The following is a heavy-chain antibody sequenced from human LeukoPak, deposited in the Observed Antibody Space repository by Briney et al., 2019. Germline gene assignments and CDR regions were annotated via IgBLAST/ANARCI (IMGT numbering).Heavy chain of an antibody. CDR3: AAGGTDYYYYYGMDV. J-gene: IGHJ6*02. V-gene: IGHV1-69*13. CDR2: IIPIFGTA. Sequence: SVKVSRKASGGTFSSYAISWVRQAPGQGLEWMGGIIPIFGTANYAQKFQGRVTITADESTSTAYMELSSLRSEDTAVYYCAAGGTDYYYYYGMDVWGQGTTVTVSS. CDR1: GGTFSSYA. D-gene: IGHD3-16*01.